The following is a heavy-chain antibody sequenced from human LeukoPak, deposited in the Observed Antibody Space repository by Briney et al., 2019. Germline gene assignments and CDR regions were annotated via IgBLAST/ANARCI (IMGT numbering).Heavy chain of an antibody. D-gene: IGHD4-23*01. CDR1: GGTFSSYA. V-gene: IGHV1-69*13. CDR2: IIPIFGTA. CDR3: AHALSGYGGQNYYYYYMDV. J-gene: IGHJ6*03. Sequence: SVKVSCKASGGTFSSYAISWVRQAPGQGLEWMGRIIPIFGTANYAQKFQGRVTITADESTSTAYMELSSLRSADTAVYYCAHALSGYGGQNYYYYYMDVWGKGTTVTVSS.